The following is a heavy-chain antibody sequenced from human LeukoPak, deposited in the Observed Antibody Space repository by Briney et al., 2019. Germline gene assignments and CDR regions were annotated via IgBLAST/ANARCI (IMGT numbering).Heavy chain of an antibody. CDR3: AREAFSSRWN. CDR1: GFNFNVYI. D-gene: IGHD6-13*01. CDR2: VSHDGNNK. Sequence: GGSLRLSCEASGFNFNVYIMYWVRQAPGKGLEWVAVVSHDGNNKSFADSVKGRFTISRDNSKSTVYLQMNNLRREDTGVYYCAREAFSSRWNWGQGTLVTVSS. V-gene: IGHV3-30*01. J-gene: IGHJ4*02.